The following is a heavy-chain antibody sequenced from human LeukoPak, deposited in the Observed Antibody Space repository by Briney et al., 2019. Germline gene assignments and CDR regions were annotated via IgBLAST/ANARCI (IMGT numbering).Heavy chain of an antibody. CDR2: ISERGTYI. V-gene: IGHV3-21*01. CDR1: GFSISSYS. Sequence: GGSLRLSCVASGFSISSYSMDWVRQAPGKGLEWVSSISERGTYIYYADSVKGRFTTARDNADNSLYLQMNSLRAEDTAVYYCARDAGGGYSSSSGLFDYWGQGTLVTVSS. J-gene: IGHJ4*02. CDR3: ARDAGGGYSSSSGLFDY. D-gene: IGHD6-6*01.